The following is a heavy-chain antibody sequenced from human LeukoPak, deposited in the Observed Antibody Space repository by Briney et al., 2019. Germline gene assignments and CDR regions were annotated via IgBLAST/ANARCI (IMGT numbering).Heavy chain of an antibody. V-gene: IGHV3-49*04. Sequence: GGSLRPSCTASGFTFGDYAMSWVRQAPGKGLEWVGFIRSKAYGGTTEYAASVKGRFTISRDDSKSIAYLQMNSLKTEDTAVYYCTRQPQKAYYFDYWGQGTLVTVSS. CDR1: GFTFGDYA. CDR2: IRSKAYGGTT. CDR3: TRQPQKAYYFDY. J-gene: IGHJ4*02.